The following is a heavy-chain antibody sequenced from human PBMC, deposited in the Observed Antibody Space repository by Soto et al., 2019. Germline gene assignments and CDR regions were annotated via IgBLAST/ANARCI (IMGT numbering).Heavy chain of an antibody. Sequence: QVQLVQSGAEVKKPGASVKVSCKASGYTFTSYGISWVRQAPGQGLGWMGWISAYNGNTNYAQKLQGRVTMTTDTPASTAYMELRSLRSDDTAVYYCASEKGDGSGSYYGYWGEGALVTVSS. J-gene: IGHJ4*02. CDR2: ISAYNGNT. CDR3: ASEKGDGSGSYYGY. V-gene: IGHV1-18*01. D-gene: IGHD3-10*01. CDR1: GYTFTSYG.